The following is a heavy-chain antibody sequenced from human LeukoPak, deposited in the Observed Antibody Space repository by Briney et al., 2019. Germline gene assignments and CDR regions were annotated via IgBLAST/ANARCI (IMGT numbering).Heavy chain of an antibody. CDR1: GGSISSGGHY. V-gene: IGHV4-61*02. CDR2: IYSTGST. D-gene: IGHD3-10*01. Sequence: SQTLSLTCTVSGGSISSGGHYWSWIRQPAGKGLDYLGRIYSTGSTNYNPSLRSRVTISVDTSKNHFSLKLSSVTAADTAVYYCARDQTYSGSGIYTYFDYWGQGILVTVSS. CDR3: ARDQTYSGSGIYTYFDY. J-gene: IGHJ4*02.